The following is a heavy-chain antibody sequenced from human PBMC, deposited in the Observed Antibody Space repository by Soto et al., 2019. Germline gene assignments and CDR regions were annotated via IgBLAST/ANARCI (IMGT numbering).Heavy chain of an antibody. CDR1: GFTFSSYG. V-gene: IGHV3-30*18. Sequence: QVQLVESGGGVVQPGRSLRLSCAASGFTFSSYGMHWVRQAPGKGLEWVAVISYDGSNKYYADSVKGRFTISRDNSKNTLYLQMIILRAEDTAVYYCAKWAIITHWYFDLWGRGTLVTVSS. CDR3: AKWAIITHWYFDL. CDR2: ISYDGSNK. J-gene: IGHJ2*01. D-gene: IGHD1-20*01.